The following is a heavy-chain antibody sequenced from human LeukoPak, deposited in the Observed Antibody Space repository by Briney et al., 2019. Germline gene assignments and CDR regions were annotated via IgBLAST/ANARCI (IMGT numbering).Heavy chain of an antibody. V-gene: IGHV4-31*03. CDR2: IYYSGST. CDR3: ARDRSVHDAFDI. CDR1: GGSISSGGYY. D-gene: IGHD2-15*01. Sequence: PSETLSLTCTVSGGSISSGGYYWSWIRQHPGKGLEWIGYIYYSGSTYYNPSLKSRVTISVDTSKNQFSLKLSSVTAADPAVYYCARDRSVHDAFDIWGQGTMVTVSS. J-gene: IGHJ3*02.